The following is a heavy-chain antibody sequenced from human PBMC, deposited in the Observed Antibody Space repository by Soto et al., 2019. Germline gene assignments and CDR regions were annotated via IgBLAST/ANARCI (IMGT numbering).Heavy chain of an antibody. CDR2: IYYSGST. CDR1: GDSINSDKYY. CDR3: ARRTRFLGGFDY. J-gene: IGHJ4*02. V-gene: IGHV4-61*05. Sequence: SETLSLTCSVSGDSINSDKYYWGWIRQPPGKGLEWIGNIYYSGSTNYNPSLQSRVTISVDKSKNQFSLKLSSVTAADTAVYYCARRTRFLGGFDYWGQGTLVTVSS. D-gene: IGHD3-3*01.